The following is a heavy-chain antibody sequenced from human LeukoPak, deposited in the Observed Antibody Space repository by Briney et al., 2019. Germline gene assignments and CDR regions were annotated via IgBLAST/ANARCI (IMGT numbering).Heavy chain of an antibody. CDR1: KFIFSDYG. CDR2: ISYDGSNK. V-gene: IGHV3-30*18. D-gene: IGHD6-13*01. J-gene: IGHJ1*01. CDR3: AKDSRGRVIAAAGAEYFQH. Sequence: GGSLRLSCSASKFIFSDYGMHWVRQAPGKGLEWVAVISYDGSNKYYADSVKGRFTISRDNSKNTLYLQMNSLRAEDTAVYYCAKDSRGRVIAAAGAEYFQHWGQGTLVTVSS.